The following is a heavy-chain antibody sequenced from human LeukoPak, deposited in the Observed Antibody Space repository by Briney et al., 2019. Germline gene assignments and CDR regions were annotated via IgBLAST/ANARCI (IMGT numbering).Heavy chain of an antibody. J-gene: IGHJ3*02. V-gene: IGHV4-39*07. CDR2: IYYSGST. D-gene: IGHD2-2*02. Sequence: PSETLSLTCTVSGGSISSSSYYWGWIRQPPGKGLEWIGSIYYSGSTYYNPSLKSRVTISVDTSKNQFSLKLSSVTAADTAVYYCARDPDTYCSSTSCYTGGAFDIWGQGTMVTVSS. CDR1: GGSISSSSYY. CDR3: ARDPDTYCSSTSCYTGGAFDI.